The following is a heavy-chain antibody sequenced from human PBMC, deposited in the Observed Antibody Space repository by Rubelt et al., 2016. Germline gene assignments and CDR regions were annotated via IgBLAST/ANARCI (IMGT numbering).Heavy chain of an antibody. J-gene: IGHJ4*02. D-gene: IGHD4-23*01. CDR1: GFTFSSYA. CDR2: ISGSGGST. Sequence: EVQLLESGGGLVQPGGSLRLSCAASGFTFSSYAMSWVRQAPGKGLEWVSAISGSGGSTYYADSVKGRFTISRDNSKNTLYLQMNSRRAEDTAVYYCARDYGGNSPFDYWGQGTLVTVSS. V-gene: IGHV3-23*01. CDR3: ARDYGGNSPFDY.